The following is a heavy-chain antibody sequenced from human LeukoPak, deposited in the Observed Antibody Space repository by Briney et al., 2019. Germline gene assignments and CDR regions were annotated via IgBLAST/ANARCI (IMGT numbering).Heavy chain of an antibody. J-gene: IGHJ6*03. CDR3: ARGFYGDYGADYYYYYMDV. Sequence: GASVKVSCKASGYTFTSYDINWVRQATGQGLEWMGWMNPNSGNTGYAQKFQGRVTMTRNTSISTAYMELSSLRSEDTAVYCCARGFYGDYGADYYYYYMDVWGKGTTVTVSS. CDR2: MNPNSGNT. CDR1: GYTFTSYD. D-gene: IGHD4-17*01. V-gene: IGHV1-8*01.